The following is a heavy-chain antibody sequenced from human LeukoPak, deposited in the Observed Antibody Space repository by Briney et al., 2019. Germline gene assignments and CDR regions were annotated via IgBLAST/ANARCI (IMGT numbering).Heavy chain of an antibody. CDR2: INSDESIT. CDR3: AKGLSSSSWADFDY. CDR1: GFTFSSSW. Sequence: GGSLRLSCAASGFTFSSSWMYWVRQAPGKGLVWVSRINSDESITTYADSVKGRFTISRDNAKNTLYLQMNSLRADDTAVYYCAKGLSSSSWADFDYWGQGTLVTVSS. D-gene: IGHD6-13*01. V-gene: IGHV3-74*01. J-gene: IGHJ4*02.